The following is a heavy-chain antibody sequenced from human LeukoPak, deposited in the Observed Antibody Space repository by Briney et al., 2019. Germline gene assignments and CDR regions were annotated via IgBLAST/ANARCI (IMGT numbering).Heavy chain of an antibody. V-gene: IGHV3-48*01. Sequence: GGSLSLSCAASGFTFSRYSMNWVRQAPGKGLEWVSYISSSSSTIYYADSVKGRFTVSRDNAKNSLYLQMNSLRAEDTAVYYCARDWGGLTYYYDSSGADYWGQGTLVTVSS. D-gene: IGHD3-22*01. CDR1: GFTFSRYS. CDR2: ISSSSSTI. J-gene: IGHJ4*02. CDR3: ARDWGGLTYYYDSSGADY.